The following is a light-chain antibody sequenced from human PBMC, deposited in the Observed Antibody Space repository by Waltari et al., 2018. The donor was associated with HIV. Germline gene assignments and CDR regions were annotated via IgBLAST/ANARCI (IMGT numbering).Light chain of an antibody. J-gene: IGKJ2*01. CDR1: QTLVHDDGRTY. V-gene: IGKV2-24*01. CDR3: MQTTQFPYT. CDR2: KVS. Sequence: DIVLTQPPLSSPVPLGQPASISCKSSQTLVHDDGRTYLSWLHQRPGQPPRLLIYKVSDRFSGVPDRFSGSGAKTEFTLKISSIEADDVGVFYCMQTTQFPYTFGQGTKLEI.